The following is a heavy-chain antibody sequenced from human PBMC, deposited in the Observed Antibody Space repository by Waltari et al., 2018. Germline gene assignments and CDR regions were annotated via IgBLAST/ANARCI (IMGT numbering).Heavy chain of an antibody. CDR1: GGSTSSSSYY. CDR3: ATFLPDGEYYYDSSGYYYDY. Sequence: QLQLQESGPGLVKPSETLSLTCTVSGGSTSSSSYYWGWIRQPPGKGLEWIGSIYYSGSTYYNPSLKSRVTISVDTSKNQFSLKLSSVTAADTAVYYCATFLPDGEYYYDSSGYYYDYWGQGTLVTVSS. V-gene: IGHV4-39*01. J-gene: IGHJ4*02. D-gene: IGHD3-22*01. CDR2: IYYSGST.